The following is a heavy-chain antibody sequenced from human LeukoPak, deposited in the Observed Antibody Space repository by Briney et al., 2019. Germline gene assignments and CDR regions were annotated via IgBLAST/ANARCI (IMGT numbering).Heavy chain of an antibody. V-gene: IGHV1-46*01. CDR3: ARDPSSPYYYYYMDV. CDR1: GYTFTSYY. J-gene: IGHJ6*03. Sequence: ASVTVSCKASGYTFTSYYMHWVRQAPGQGLEWMGIINPSGGSTSYAQKFQGRVTMTRDMSTSTVYMELSSLRSEDTAVYYCARDPSSPYYYYYMDVWGKGTTVTVSS. D-gene: IGHD6-13*01. CDR2: INPSGGST.